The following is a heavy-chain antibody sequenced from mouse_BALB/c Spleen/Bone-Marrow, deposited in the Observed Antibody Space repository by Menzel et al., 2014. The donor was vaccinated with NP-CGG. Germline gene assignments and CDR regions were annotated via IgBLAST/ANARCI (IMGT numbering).Heavy chain of an antibody. Sequence: DVKLVESGGGLVQPGGSRKLSCAASGFTFSDYGMAWVRQAPGKGPEWVAFISNLAYSIYYADTVTGRFTISRENAKNTLYLEMSSLRSEDTAMYYCARDRVKGYFDYWGQGTTLTVSS. V-gene: IGHV5-15*02. CDR1: GFTFSDYG. CDR2: ISNLAYSI. J-gene: IGHJ2*01. CDR3: ARDRVKGYFDY. D-gene: IGHD1-3*01.